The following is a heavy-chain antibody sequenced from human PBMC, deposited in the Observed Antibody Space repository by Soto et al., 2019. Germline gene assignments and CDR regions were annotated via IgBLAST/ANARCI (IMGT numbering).Heavy chain of an antibody. D-gene: IGHD2-2*01. CDR3: ARELIVLVPAATTVWFDP. Sequence: ASVKVSCKASGGTFSSYAISWVRQAPGQGLEWMGGIIPIFGTANYAQKFQGRVTITADESTSTAYMELSSLRSEDTAVYYCARELIVLVPAATTVWFDPWGQGTLVTVSS. CDR1: GGTFSSYA. J-gene: IGHJ5*02. CDR2: IIPIFGTA. V-gene: IGHV1-69*13.